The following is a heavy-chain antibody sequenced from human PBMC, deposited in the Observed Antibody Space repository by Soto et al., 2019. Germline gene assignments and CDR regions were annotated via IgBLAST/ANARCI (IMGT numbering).Heavy chain of an antibody. CDR3: AHRTDYGNYFDY. V-gene: IGHV2-5*02. Sequence: QITLKESGPTLVKPTQTLTLTCTFSGFSLSTSGVGVGWIRQPPGKALEWLALIYWDDDKRYSPSLKSRLTITKDTSKNQVVLTMTNMDPVDTAIYYCAHRTDYGNYFDYWGQGTLVTVSS. CDR2: IYWDDDK. D-gene: IGHD4-17*01. CDR1: GFSLSTSGVG. J-gene: IGHJ4*02.